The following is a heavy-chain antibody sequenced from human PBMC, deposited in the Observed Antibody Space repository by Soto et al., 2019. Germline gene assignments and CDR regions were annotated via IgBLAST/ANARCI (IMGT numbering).Heavy chain of an antibody. CDR1: GYTFTGYY. J-gene: IGHJ6*02. CDR2: INPNSGGT. CDR3: ASSSGHYYDSSGQYYYYYGMDV. V-gene: IGHV1-2*02. D-gene: IGHD3-22*01. Sequence: ASVKVSCKASGYTFTGYYMHWVRQAPGQGLEWMGWINPNSGGTNYAQKFQGRVTMTRDTSISTAYMELSRLRSDDTAVYYCASSSGHYYDSSGQYYYYYGMDVWGQGTTGSVS.